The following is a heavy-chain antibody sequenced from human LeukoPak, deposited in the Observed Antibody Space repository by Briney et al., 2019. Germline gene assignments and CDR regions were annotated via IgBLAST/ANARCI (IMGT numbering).Heavy chain of an antibody. J-gene: IGHJ4*02. CDR3: ASLWFGELLYIDY. D-gene: IGHD3-10*01. V-gene: IGHV4-34*01. CDR2: INHSGST. CDR1: GGSFSGYY. Sequence: PSETPSLTCAVYGGSFSGYYWSWIRQPPGKGLEWIGEINHSGSTNYNPSLKSRVTISVDTSKNQFSLKLSSVTAADTAVYYCASLWFGELLYIDYWGQGTLVTVSS.